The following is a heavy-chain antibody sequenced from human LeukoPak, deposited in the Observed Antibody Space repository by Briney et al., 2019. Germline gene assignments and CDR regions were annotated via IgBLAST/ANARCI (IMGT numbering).Heavy chain of an antibody. D-gene: IGHD2-2*01. V-gene: IGHV1-18*01. J-gene: IGHJ6*02. CDR1: GYTFTSYG. Sequence: ASVKVSCKASGYTFTSYGISWVRQAPGQGLEWMGWISGSNGNTKYAQKIQGRVTMTTDTATSTAYMELRSLRSDDTAVYYCASIPESHCSSTSCYHLYGMDVWGQGTTVTVSS. CDR2: ISGSNGNT. CDR3: ASIPESHCSSTSCYHLYGMDV.